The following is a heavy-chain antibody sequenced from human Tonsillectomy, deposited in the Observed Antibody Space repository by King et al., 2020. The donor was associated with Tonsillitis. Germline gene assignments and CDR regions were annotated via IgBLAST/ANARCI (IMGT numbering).Heavy chain of an antibody. CDR3: ATLLVDSGSYYNNWFDP. CDR2: ISSDGSNK. V-gene: IGHV3-30-3*01. J-gene: IGHJ5*02. Sequence: VQLVESGGGVVQPGRSLRLSCAASGFIFSNYTMHWVRQTQGKGLEWVAVISSDGSNKYYANSVKGRFTISRDNSKKTLYLRMNSLRAEDTAVYYCATLLVDSGSYYNNWFDPWGQGTLVTVSS. CDR1: GFIFSNYT. D-gene: IGHD3-10*01.